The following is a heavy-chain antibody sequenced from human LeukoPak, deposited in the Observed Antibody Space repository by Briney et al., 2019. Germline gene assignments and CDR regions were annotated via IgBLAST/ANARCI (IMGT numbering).Heavy chain of an antibody. V-gene: IGHV3-23*01. CDR2: ISGPAGSW. D-gene: IGHD5/OR15-5a*01. Sequence: GGSLRLSCAASGFTFSSYAMSWVRQAPGKGLEWVSAISGPAGSWDYADSVKGRFTISRDNSKNTLFLQMNSRRADDTAIYYCAKKVGLVSAPLYYFDVWGQGTLVTVSS. CDR3: AKKVGLVSAPLYYFDV. CDR1: GFTFSSYA. J-gene: IGHJ4*02.